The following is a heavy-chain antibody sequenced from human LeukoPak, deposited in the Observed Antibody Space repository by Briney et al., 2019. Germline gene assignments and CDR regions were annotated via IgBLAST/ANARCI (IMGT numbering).Heavy chain of an antibody. CDR1: GFTFGNYG. Sequence: GGSLRLSCAVSGFTFGNYGMHWVRQAPGKGLEWVALISYDGSSEYYAGCVKGRITISRDNSKITVYLQMNSLKAEDTAVYYCASGYYSDGSGYSPADYWGQGTLVTVSS. D-gene: IGHD3-22*01. CDR3: ASGYYSDGSGYSPADY. CDR2: ISYDGSSE. V-gene: IGHV3-30*03. J-gene: IGHJ4*02.